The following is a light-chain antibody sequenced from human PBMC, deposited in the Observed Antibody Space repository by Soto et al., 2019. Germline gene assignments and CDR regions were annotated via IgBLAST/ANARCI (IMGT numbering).Light chain of an antibody. CDR1: SNDVGIYNY. CDR2: EVT. Sequence: QSALTQPASVSGSPGQSITISCTGSSNDVGIYNYVSWYQQHPGKAPRLIIYEVTNRPSGVSDRFSGSKSDNTASLTISGLQAEDEADYYCSSYTITSTWVFDGGTKLTVL. J-gene: IGLJ3*02. CDR3: SSYTITSTWV. V-gene: IGLV2-14*01.